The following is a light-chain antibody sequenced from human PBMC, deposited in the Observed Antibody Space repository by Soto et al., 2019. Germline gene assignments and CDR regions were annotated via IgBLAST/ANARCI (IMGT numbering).Light chain of an antibody. V-gene: IGLV2-14*01. CDR1: SSDIGGSYY. CDR3: TSYSSSDIFYV. Sequence: QSVLTQPASVSGSPGQSITISCTGTSSDIGGSYYVSWYQHHPGKAPKLLIYQVTNRPSRVSNRFSGSKSGNTASLTISGLQADDEADYYCTSYSSSDIFYVFGTGTKLTVL. J-gene: IGLJ1*01. CDR2: QVT.